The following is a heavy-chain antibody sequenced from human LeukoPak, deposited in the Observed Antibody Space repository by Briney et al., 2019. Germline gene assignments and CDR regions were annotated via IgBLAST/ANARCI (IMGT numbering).Heavy chain of an antibody. J-gene: IGHJ4*02. D-gene: IGHD3-10*01. CDR1: GFKFGTYW. CDR2: IKQDGSQK. Sequence: PGGSLRLSCAASGFKFGTYWMSWVRQAPGKGLEWVSNIKQDGSQKDYVYSVKCRFTISRDNAKNSLYLQMNSLRAEDTAVYYCAKGPYYYGPETYQYFDYWGQGTLVTVSS. V-gene: IGHV3-7*01. CDR3: AKGPYYYGPETYQYFDY.